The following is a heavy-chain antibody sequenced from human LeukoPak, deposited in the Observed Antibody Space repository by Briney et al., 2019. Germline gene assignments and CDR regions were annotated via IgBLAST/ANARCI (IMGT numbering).Heavy chain of an antibody. J-gene: IGHJ5*02. V-gene: IGHV1-69*04. CDR1: GGTFSSYA. D-gene: IGHD2-15*01. Sequence: SVKVSCKASGGTFSSYAISGVRQAPGQGLEWMGRIIPILGIANYAQKFQGRVTITADKSTSTACMELSSLRSEDTAVYYCARGGYCSGGSCYRNWFDPWGQGTLVTVSS. CDR3: ARGGYCSGGSCYRNWFDP. CDR2: IIPILGIA.